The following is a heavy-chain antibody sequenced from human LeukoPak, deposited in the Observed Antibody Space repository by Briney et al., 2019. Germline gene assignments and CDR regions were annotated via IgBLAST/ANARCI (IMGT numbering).Heavy chain of an antibody. Sequence: SETLSLTCTVSGGSISTSRHYWGWIRQLPGKGLEWIGSMYYSGSTYYNPSLKSRVTISVDTYKSRFSLKLSSVTAADTAVYYCATTVTTRYYFDYWGQGTLVTVSS. CDR1: GGSISTSRHY. J-gene: IGHJ4*02. D-gene: IGHD4-17*01. CDR3: ATTVTTRYYFDY. V-gene: IGHV4-39*01. CDR2: MYYSGST.